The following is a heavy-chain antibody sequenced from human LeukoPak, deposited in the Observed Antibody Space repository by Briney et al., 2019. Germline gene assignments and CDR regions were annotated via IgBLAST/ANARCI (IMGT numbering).Heavy chain of an antibody. J-gene: IGHJ4*02. CDR1: GGSISSGDYY. D-gene: IGHD1-26*01. V-gene: IGHV4-30-2*01. CDR2: IYHSGST. Sequence: PSQTLSLTCTVSGGSISSGDYYWSWIRQPPGKGLEWIGDIYHSGSTYYNPSLKSRVTISLDRSKNQFSLKLSSVTAADAAMYYCARGGIVEVTAFDYWGQGTLVTVSS. CDR3: ARGGIVEVTAFDY.